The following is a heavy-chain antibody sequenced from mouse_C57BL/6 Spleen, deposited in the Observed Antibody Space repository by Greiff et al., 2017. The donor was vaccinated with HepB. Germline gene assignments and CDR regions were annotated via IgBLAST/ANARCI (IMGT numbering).Heavy chain of an antibody. D-gene: IGHD1-1*01. J-gene: IGHJ2*01. CDR3: ARGTTVVAPYFDY. CDR2: INPNNGGT. V-gene: IGHV1-26*01. CDR1: GYTFTDYY. Sequence: EVQLQQSGPELVKPGASVKISCKASGYTFTDYYMNWVKQSHGKSLEWIGDINPNNGGTSYNQKFKGKATLTVDKSSSTAYMELRSLTSKDSAVYYCARGTTVVAPYFDYWGQGTTLTVSS.